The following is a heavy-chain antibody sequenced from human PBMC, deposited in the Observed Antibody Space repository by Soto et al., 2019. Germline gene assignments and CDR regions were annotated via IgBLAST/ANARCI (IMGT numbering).Heavy chain of an antibody. CDR1: GFTLSSSV. CDR3: AKEGHTSGRCGCFNI. V-gene: IGHV3-30*18. CDR2: ISVDGRND. Sequence: LRLSCEASGFTLSSSVMHWVRQAPGKRLEWLSVISVDGRNDLHAGAVKGRFTISRDISKNMVYLQMNDLRPDDTAMYFCAKEGHTSGRCGCFNIWVPATMVTVSS. J-gene: IGHJ3*02. D-gene: IGHD6-19*01.